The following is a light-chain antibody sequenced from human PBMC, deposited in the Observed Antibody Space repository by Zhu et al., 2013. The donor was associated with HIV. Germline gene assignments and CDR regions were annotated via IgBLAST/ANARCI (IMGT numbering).Light chain of an antibody. J-gene: IGKJ1*01. Sequence: EIVLTQSPGTLSLSPGERATLSCRASQSVSSSYLAWYQQKPGQAPRLLIYGASSRATGIPDRFSGSGSGTDFTLTISRLVPEDFAVYYCQQYGTSLWTFGQGTKVEIK. CDR3: QQYGTSLWT. V-gene: IGKV3-20*01. CDR2: GAS. CDR1: QSVSSSY.